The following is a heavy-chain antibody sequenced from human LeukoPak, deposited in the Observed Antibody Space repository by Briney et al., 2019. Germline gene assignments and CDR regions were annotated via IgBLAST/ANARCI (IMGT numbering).Heavy chain of an antibody. CDR1: GYTFTSYD. Sequence: GASVKVSCKASGYTFTSYDINWVRQATGQGIEWMGWMNPNSGNTGYAQKFQGRVTMTRNTSISTAYMELSSLRSEDTAVYYYARGRYCSGGSCYFDYWGQGTLVTVSS. CDR2: MNPNSGNT. CDR3: ARGRYCSGGSCYFDY. D-gene: IGHD2-15*01. J-gene: IGHJ4*02. V-gene: IGHV1-8*01.